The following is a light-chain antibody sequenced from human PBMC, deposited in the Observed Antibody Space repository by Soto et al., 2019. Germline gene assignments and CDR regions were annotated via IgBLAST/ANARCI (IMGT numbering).Light chain of an antibody. CDR1: QSVSSSY. Sequence: EIVLTQSPGTLSLSPGERATLSCRASQSVSSSYLAWYQQKPGQAPRLLIYGASSRATGIPDRFSGSGSGTDFPLTISRLEPEDFAVYYCQQNGRSPTFGGGTKVEIK. V-gene: IGKV3-20*01. CDR3: QQNGRSPT. J-gene: IGKJ4*01. CDR2: GAS.